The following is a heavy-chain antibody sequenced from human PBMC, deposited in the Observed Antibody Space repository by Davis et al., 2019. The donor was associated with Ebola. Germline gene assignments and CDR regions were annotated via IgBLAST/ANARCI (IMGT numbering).Heavy chain of an antibody. D-gene: IGHD4-11*01. Sequence: SVKVSCKASGGTFSSYAISWVRQAPGQGLEWMGGIIPIFGTANYAQKFQGRVTITADESTSTAYMELSSLRSEDTAVYYCARGGLGYSNYYYGMDVWGQGTTVTVSS. V-gene: IGHV1-69*13. CDR2: IIPIFGTA. CDR1: GGTFSSYA. J-gene: IGHJ6*02. CDR3: ARGGLGYSNYYYGMDV.